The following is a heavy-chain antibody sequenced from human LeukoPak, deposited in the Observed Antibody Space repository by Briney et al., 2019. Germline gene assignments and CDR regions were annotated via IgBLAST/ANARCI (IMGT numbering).Heavy chain of an antibody. Sequence: GASVKVSCKASGYTFTSYDINWVRQATGQGLEWMGWMNPNSGNTGYAQKFQGRVTMTRNASISTAYMELSSLRSEDTAVYYCAFRPSDPRYDAFDIWGQGTMVTVSS. CDR2: MNPNSGNT. CDR1: GYTFTSYD. J-gene: IGHJ3*02. V-gene: IGHV1-8*01. CDR3: AFRPSDPRYDAFDI. D-gene: IGHD3-9*01.